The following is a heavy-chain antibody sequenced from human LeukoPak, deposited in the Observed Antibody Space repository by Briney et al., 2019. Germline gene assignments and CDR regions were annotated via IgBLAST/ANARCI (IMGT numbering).Heavy chain of an antibody. CDR3: ASNGGNYYYYYMDV. D-gene: IGHD4-23*01. V-gene: IGHV4-39*01. Sequence: PSETLSLTCTVSGGSISSSSYYWGWIRQPPGKGREWIGSIYYSGSTYYNPSLKSRVTISVDTSKNQFSLKLSSVTAADTAVYYCASNGGNYYYYYMDVWGKGTTVSVSS. CDR1: GGSISSSSYY. CDR2: IYYSGST. J-gene: IGHJ6*03.